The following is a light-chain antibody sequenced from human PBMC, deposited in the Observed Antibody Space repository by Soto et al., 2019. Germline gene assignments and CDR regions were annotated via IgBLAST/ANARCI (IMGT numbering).Light chain of an antibody. CDR1: RDVYINA. V-gene: IGKV3-20*01. CDR2: GAS. CDR3: QQNDPSPFT. Sequence: VVLTQSPATLSLSPGEPATLSCRASRDVYINALAWYQQKPGRTPTLLIYGASTRATGIPDRFSATGSGKEYSLTYSSVQHEDFAVYYCQQNDPSPFTFGPGTRVQI. J-gene: IGKJ3*01.